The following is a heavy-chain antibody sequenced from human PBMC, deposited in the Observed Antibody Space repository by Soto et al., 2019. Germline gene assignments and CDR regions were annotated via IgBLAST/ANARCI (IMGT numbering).Heavy chain of an antibody. CDR1: GFTFSSYA. V-gene: IGHV3-30-3*01. J-gene: IGHJ5*01. CDR2: ISCDGSNI. CDR3: ARDRRDGYNFDF. D-gene: IGHD5-12*01. Sequence: GGSLRLSCAASGFTFSSYAMHWVRQAPGKGLEWVAVISCDGSNIYYADSVKGRFTISRDNAKNTLYLQMNSLRAEDTAVYYCARDRRDGYNFDFWGQGTLVTVSS.